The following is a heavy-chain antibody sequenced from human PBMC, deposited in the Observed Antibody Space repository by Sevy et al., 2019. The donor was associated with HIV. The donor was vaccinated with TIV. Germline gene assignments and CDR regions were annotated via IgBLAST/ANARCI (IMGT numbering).Heavy chain of an antibody. CDR3: AKGLKPKQVFTTVPPYWYFEL. Sequence: SETLSLTCAVYGGSFTGNHWTWIRQPPGKGLEWIGETDHNGLTNYNPSLKSRVTISVDTSKRQFSLRLDSVTAADTAVYYCAKGLKPKQVFTTVPPYWYFELWGRGTLVTVSS. J-gene: IGHJ2*01. V-gene: IGHV4-34*01. CDR1: GGSFTGNH. D-gene: IGHD1-1*01. CDR2: TDHNGLT.